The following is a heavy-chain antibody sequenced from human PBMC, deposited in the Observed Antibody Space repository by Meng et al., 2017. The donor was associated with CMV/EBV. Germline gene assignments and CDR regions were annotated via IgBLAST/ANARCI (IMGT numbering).Heavy chain of an antibody. Sequence: GESLKISCAASGFTFSSYSMNWVRQAPGKGLEWVSSISSSSSYIYYADSVKGRFTISRDNAKNSLYLQMNSLRAEDTAVYYCARKCDNTWSSFDYWGQGALVTVSS. CDR2: ISSSSSYI. V-gene: IGHV3-21*06. CDR3: ARKCDNTWSSFDY. D-gene: IGHD1-1*01. J-gene: IGHJ4*02. CDR1: GFTFSSYS.